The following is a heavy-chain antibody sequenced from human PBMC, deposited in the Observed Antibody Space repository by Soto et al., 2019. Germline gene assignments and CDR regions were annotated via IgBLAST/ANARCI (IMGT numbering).Heavy chain of an antibody. CDR2: ISSDSTYT. CDR1: GFTYSHYY. V-gene: IGHV3-11*05. CDR3: ARVGVQAKMFGFDM. J-gene: IGHJ2*01. D-gene: IGHD3-16*01. Sequence: QVQLAESGGGLVKPGGSLRLSCSVSGFTYSHYYMSWIRQAPGKGLEWISSISSDSTYTNYADSVKGRFTISRDNAKNSLFLQMTGLRADDTAVYFCARVGVQAKMFGFDMWGRGSLVTVSS.